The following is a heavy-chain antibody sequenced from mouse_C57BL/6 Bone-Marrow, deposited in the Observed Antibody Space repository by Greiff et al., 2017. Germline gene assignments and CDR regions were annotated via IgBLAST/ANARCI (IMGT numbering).Heavy chain of an antibody. Sequence: VQLQQSGPELVQPGASVKISCKASGYTFTDYYMNWVKQSHGKSLEWIGDINPNNGGTSYNQKFKGKATLTVDKSSSTAYIELRSLTSEDSAVYYCTRRFSGMDYWGQGTSVTVSS. J-gene: IGHJ4*01. V-gene: IGHV1-26*01. CDR3: TRRFSGMDY. D-gene: IGHD6-2*01. CDR1: GYTFTDYY. CDR2: INPNNGGT.